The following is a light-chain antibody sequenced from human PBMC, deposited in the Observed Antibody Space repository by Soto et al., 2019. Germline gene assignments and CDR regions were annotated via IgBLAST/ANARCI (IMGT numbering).Light chain of an antibody. Sequence: QSVLSQPASVSGSPGQTITISCTGTSTDAGGYNAVSWYQHHPGKAPKLIIYEVTHRPSGVSDRFSASKSGNTASLTISGLQAEEEADYYCNSFRVSHLYVFGTGTKVTVL. V-gene: IGLV2-14*01. J-gene: IGLJ1*01. CDR3: NSFRVSHLYV. CDR2: EVT. CDR1: STDAGGYNA.